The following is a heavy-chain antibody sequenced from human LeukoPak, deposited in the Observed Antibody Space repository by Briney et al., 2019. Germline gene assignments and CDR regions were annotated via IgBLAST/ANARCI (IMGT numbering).Heavy chain of an antibody. J-gene: IGHJ4*02. D-gene: IGHD3-22*01. CDR3: ARHFYYDSSGLFDY. CDR2: IYYSGTT. CDR1: GGSISSYY. Sequence: ASETLSLTCTVSGGSISSYYWSWIRQPPGKGLEWIGYIYYSGTTNYNPPLKSRVTISVDTSKNQFSLKLSSVTAADTAVYYCARHFYYDSSGLFDYWGQGTLVTVSS. V-gene: IGHV4-59*08.